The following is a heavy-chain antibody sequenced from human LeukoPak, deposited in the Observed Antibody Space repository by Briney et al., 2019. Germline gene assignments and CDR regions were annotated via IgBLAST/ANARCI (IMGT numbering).Heavy chain of an antibody. J-gene: IGHJ4*02. D-gene: IGHD2-2*01. V-gene: IGHV1-18*01. CDR3: ARDLIGAAMGY. CDR1: GYTFTSYG. CDR2: ISACNGNT. Sequence: ASVKVSCKASGYTFTSYGVSWVRQAPEQGLEWMGWISACNGNTKHAQKLQGRVTMTTDTSASTAYMELSSLRSEDTAVYYCARDLIGAAMGYWGQGTLVTVSS.